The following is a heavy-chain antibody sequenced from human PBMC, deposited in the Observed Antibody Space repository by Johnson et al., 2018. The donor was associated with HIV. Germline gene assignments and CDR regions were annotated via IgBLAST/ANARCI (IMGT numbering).Heavy chain of an antibody. Sequence: VQLVESGGRVERPGGSLRLSCAGSGFIFDDYGMSWVRQVPGKGLEWVSGINWNGGSAGYADSVKGRFTIFRDNAKNSLYLQMNSLRAEDTAVYYCARALLIAARPVGAFDIWGQVTMVTVSS. CDR3: ARALLIAARPVGAFDI. CDR2: INWNGGSA. D-gene: IGHD6-6*01. J-gene: IGHJ3*02. V-gene: IGHV3-20*04. CDR1: GFIFDDYG.